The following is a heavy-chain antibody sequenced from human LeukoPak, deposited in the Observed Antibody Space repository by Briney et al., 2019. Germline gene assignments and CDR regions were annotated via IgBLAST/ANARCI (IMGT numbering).Heavy chain of an antibody. CDR1: GYTFTSYG. V-gene: IGHV1-18*01. CDR3: ARDGREFPSSGYYPWFDP. CDR2: ISAYNGNT. J-gene: IGHJ5*02. D-gene: IGHD3-22*01. Sequence: GASVKVSCKASGYTFTSYGISWVRQAPGQGLEWMGWISAYNGNTNYAQKLQGRVTMTTDTSTSTAYMELRSLRSDDTAVYYCARDGREFPSSGYYPWFDPWGQGTLVTVSS.